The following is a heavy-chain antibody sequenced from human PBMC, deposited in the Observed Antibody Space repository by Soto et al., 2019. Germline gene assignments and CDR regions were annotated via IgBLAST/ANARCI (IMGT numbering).Heavy chain of an antibody. V-gene: IGHV3-74*01. Sequence: EVQLVESGGGLVQPGGSLRLSCAASGFTFSSYWMHWVRQAPGKGLVWVSRIKSDGSSTAYADSVKGRFTISRDNAKNTLYLQMNSLRAEDTAVYYCAGAGILGGYVPYFDYWGQGTLVTVSS. D-gene: IGHD5-12*01. CDR2: IKSDGSST. CDR3: AGAGILGGYVPYFDY. CDR1: GFTFSSYW. J-gene: IGHJ4*02.